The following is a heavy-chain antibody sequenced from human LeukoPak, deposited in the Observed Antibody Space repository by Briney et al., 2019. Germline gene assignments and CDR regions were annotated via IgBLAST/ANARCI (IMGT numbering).Heavy chain of an antibody. V-gene: IGHV5-51*01. Sequence: GESLKISCKGSGYSFTSYWIGWVRQMPGKGLEWMGIIYPGDSDTRYSPSFQGQVTISADKSISTAYLQWSSLKASDTAMYYCARLLARGGTVRYFDWLFHYFDYWSQGTLVTVSS. J-gene: IGHJ4*02. CDR1: GYSFTSYW. CDR2: IYPGDSDT. D-gene: IGHD3-9*01. CDR3: ARLLARGGTVRYFDWLFHYFDY.